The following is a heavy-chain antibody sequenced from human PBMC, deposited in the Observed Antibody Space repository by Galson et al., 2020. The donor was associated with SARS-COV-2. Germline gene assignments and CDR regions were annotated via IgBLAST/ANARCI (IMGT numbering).Heavy chain of an antibody. CDR1: GGSISSGGYY. CDR2: IYYSGST. D-gene: IGHD5-12*01. Sequence: SETLSLTCTVSGGSISSGGYYWSWIRQHPGKGLEWIGYIYYSGSTYYNPSLKSRVTISVDTSKNQFSLKLSSVTAADTAVYYCARDPTEMATSVGYFDYWGQGTLVTVSS. CDR3: ARDPTEMATSVGYFDY. V-gene: IGHV4-31*03. J-gene: IGHJ4*02.